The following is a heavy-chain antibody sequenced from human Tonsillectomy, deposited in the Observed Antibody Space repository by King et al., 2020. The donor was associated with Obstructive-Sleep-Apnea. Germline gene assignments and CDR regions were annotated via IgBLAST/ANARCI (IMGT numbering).Heavy chain of an antibody. CDR3: AKDLTGSAGIVSYYYYGMDV. D-gene: IGHD6-13*01. J-gene: IGHJ6*02. V-gene: IGHV3-23*04. CDR2: VTGNGGSP. Sequence: VQLVESGGGLVQPGGSLRLSCAASGFTFSSYAMSWVRQAPGKGLEWVSAVTGNGGSPYYADSVKGRFTISRDNSKNTVYLQMNSLRAEDTAIYYCAKDLTGSAGIVSYYYYGMDVWGQGTTVTGSS. CDR1: GFTFSSYA.